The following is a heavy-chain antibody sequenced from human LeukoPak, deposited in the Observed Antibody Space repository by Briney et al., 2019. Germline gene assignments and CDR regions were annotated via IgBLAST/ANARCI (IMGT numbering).Heavy chain of an antibody. J-gene: IGHJ4*02. V-gene: IGHV4-59*12. CDR1: GGSISSYY. CDR3: ARDYSSSSIYFDY. Sequence: PSETLSLTCTVSGGSISSYYWSWIRQPPGKGLEWIGYIYYSGSTNYNPSLKSRVTISVDTSKNQFSLKLSSVTAADTAVYYCARDYSSSSIYFDYWGQGTLVTVSS. CDR2: IYYSGST. D-gene: IGHD6-6*01.